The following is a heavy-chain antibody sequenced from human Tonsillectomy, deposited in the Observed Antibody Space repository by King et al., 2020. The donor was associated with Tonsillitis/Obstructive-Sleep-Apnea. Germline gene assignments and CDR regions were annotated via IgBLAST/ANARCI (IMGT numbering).Heavy chain of an antibody. CDR2: SYWTGST. D-gene: IGHD4-23*01. V-gene: IGHV4-39*01. CDR3: ARSYDRGGNEIFFDY. Sequence: LQLQESGPGLVKPSETLSLNCTVSGGSIRSSTYYWGWIRQPPGKGLEWIGSSYWTGSTYYSPSLTSRVTVSVDTSNNQFSLKLNSVTAADTAMYFCARSYDRGGNEIFFDYWGQGTLVTVSS. CDR1: GGSIRSSTYY. J-gene: IGHJ4*02.